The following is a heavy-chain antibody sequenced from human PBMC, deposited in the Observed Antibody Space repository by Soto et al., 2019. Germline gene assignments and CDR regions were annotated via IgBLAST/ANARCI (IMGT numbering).Heavy chain of an antibody. CDR1: GFTFDAYG. CDR2: VWSNGNLK. CDR3: AMIQLDTIMALDY. D-gene: IGHD1-1*01. V-gene: IGHV3-33*01. J-gene: IGHJ4*02. Sequence: QVQLVESGGGVVQPGGSLRLYCAASGFTFDAYGFQWVRQAPGKGLEWVAVVWSNGNLKYYADSVKGRFTISRDSSKSSLNLQMNSLRAVDTAVYYCAMIQLDTIMALDYWGQGTLVTVSS.